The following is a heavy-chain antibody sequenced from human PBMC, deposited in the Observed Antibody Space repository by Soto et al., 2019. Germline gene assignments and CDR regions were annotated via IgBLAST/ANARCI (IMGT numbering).Heavy chain of an antibody. V-gene: IGHV3-23*01. CDR2: ISGSGGST. CDR3: ATWGFPTNWFDP. D-gene: IGHD3-16*01. CDR1: GFTFSSYA. J-gene: IGHJ5*02. Sequence: PGGSLRLSCAASGFTFSSYAMSWVRQAPGKGLEWVSAISGSGGSTYYADSVKGRFTISRDNSKNTLYLQMNSLRAEDTAVYYCATWGFPTNWFDPWGQGTLVTVSS.